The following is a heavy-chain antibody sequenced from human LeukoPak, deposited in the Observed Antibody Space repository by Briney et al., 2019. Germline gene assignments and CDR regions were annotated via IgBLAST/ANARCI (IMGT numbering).Heavy chain of an antibody. J-gene: IGHJ3*01. V-gene: IGHV4-59*13. CDR2: VFYSGNT. CDR3: ARGLPGRDAFDV. CDR1: GGSISSFY. Sequence: SETLSLTCTVSGGSISSFYWNWIRQPPGKGLEWVGYVFYSGNTNYNPSLGSRVTISEDTSKNQVSLNLNSLTAADTAVYYCARGLPGRDAFDVWGQGTVVTVSS. D-gene: IGHD3-16*01.